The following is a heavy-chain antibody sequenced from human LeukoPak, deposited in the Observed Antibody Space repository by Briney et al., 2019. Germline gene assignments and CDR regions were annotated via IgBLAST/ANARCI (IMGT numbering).Heavy chain of an antibody. J-gene: IGHJ6*04. V-gene: IGHV4-59*01. CDR1: GGSISSYY. D-gene: IGHD3-10*01. CDR2: IYYSGST. CDR3: ARALYYGSGSGMDV. Sequence: PSETLSLTCTVSGGSISSYYWSWIRRPPGKGLEWIGYIYYSGSTNYNPSLKSRVTISVDTSKNQFSLKLSSVTAADTAVYYCARALYYGSGSGMDVWGKGTTVTVSS.